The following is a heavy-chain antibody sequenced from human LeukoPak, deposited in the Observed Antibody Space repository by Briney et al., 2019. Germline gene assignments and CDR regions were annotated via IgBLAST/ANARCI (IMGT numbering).Heavy chain of an antibody. J-gene: IGHJ4*02. D-gene: IGHD3-10*01. V-gene: IGHV4-34*01. Sequence: GSLRLSCAASGFTFSSYAMSWIRQPPGKGLEWIGEINHSGSTNYNPSLKSRVTISVDTSKNQFSLKLSSVTAADTAVYYCARTPGRGYGSGSYYDRFDYWGQGTLVTVSS. CDR2: INHSGST. CDR1: GFTFSSYA. CDR3: ARTPGRGYGSGSYYDRFDY.